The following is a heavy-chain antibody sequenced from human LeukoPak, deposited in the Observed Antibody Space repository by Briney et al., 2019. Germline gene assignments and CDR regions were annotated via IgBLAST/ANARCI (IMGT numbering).Heavy chain of an antibody. Sequence: GASVKVSCKASGGTFSSYAISWVRQAPGQGLEWMGRIIPILGIANYAQKFQGRVTITADKSTSTAYMELSSLRSEDTAVYYCARTVLGYCSSTSCYRGREAPFDYWGQGTLVTVSS. CDR3: ARTVLGYCSSTSCYRGREAPFDY. CDR2: IIPILGIA. J-gene: IGHJ4*02. V-gene: IGHV1-69*04. D-gene: IGHD2-2*02. CDR1: GGTFSSYA.